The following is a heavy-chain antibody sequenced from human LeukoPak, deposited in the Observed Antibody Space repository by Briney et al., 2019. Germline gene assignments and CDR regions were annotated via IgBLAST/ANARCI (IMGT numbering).Heavy chain of an antibody. CDR2: IIPIFGTA. CDR1: GGTFSSYA. D-gene: IGHD6-13*01. V-gene: IGHV1-69*13. Sequence: ASVKVSCKASGGTFSSYAISWVRQAPGQGREWMGGIIPIFGTANYAQKFQGRVTITADESTSTAYMELSSLRSEDTAVYYCARDARPGIAAAGTLDYWGQGTLVTVSS. CDR3: ARDARPGIAAAGTLDY. J-gene: IGHJ4*02.